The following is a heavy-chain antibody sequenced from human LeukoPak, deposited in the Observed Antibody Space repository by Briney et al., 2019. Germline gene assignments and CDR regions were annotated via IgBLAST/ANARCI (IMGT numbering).Heavy chain of an antibody. Sequence: PGGSLRLSCAASGFTFNNYAMNWLRQAPGKGLEGVSSISGGGETTYYADSAKGRFTISKDNSQNTLYLQMNSLRAEDTAVYYCARDYADYVVYFFFDYWGQGTLVTVSS. CDR2: ISGGGETT. J-gene: IGHJ4*02. D-gene: IGHD4-17*01. V-gene: IGHV3-23*01. CDR3: ARDYADYVVYFFFDY. CDR1: GFTFNNYA.